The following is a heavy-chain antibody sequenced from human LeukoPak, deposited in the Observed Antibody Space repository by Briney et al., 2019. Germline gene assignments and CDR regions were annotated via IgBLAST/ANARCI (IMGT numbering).Heavy chain of an antibody. D-gene: IGHD3-22*01. CDR3: AKDHSDLSGYDSSGYYYEPFDY. V-gene: IGHV3-30*02. CDR2: IRYDGGNK. Sequence: PGGTLRLSCAASGFTFSTYAMSWVRQAPGKGLEWVAFIRYDGGNKYYADSVKGRFTISRDNSKNTLYLQMNSLRAEDTAVYYCAKDHSDLSGYDSSGYYYEPFDYWGQGTLVTVSS. CDR1: GFTFSTYA. J-gene: IGHJ4*02.